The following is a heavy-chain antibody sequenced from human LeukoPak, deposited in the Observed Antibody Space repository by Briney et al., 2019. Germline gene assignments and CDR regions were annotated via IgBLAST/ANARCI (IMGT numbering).Heavy chain of an antibody. J-gene: IGHJ3*02. CDR2: IYHSGST. CDR3: ARVWKDKNYDILTGYYMGSGAFDI. D-gene: IGHD3-9*01. V-gene: IGHV4-30-2*01. CDR1: GGSISSGGYY. Sequence: TSETLSLTCTVSGGSISSGGYYWSWIRQPPGKGLEWIGYIYHSGSTYYNPSLKSRVTISVDRSKNQFSLKLSSVTAADTAVYYCARVWKDKNYDILTGYYMGSGAFDIWGQGTMVTVSS.